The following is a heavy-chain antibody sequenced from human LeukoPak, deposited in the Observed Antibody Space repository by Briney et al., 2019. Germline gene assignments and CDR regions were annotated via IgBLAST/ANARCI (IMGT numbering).Heavy chain of an antibody. Sequence: GASVKVSCKASGGTFSSYAISWVRQAPGQGLEWMGGIIPIFGTANYAQKFQGRVTITADESTSTAYMELSSLRSEDTAVCYCARTLDEYYYDSSGYYGGFDYWGQGTLVTVSS. D-gene: IGHD3-22*01. J-gene: IGHJ4*02. CDR3: ARTLDEYYYDSSGYYGGFDY. V-gene: IGHV1-69*13. CDR1: GGTFSSYA. CDR2: IIPIFGTA.